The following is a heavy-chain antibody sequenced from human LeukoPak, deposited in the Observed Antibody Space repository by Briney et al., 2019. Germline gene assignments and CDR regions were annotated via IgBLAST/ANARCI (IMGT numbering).Heavy chain of an antibody. D-gene: IGHD5-12*01. CDR1: GGSISSYY. V-gene: IGHV4-59*01. J-gene: IGHJ6*02. CDR2: IYYSGST. Sequence: SETLSLTCTVSGGSISSYYWSWIRQPPGKGLEWIGYIYYSGSTNYNPSLKSRVTISVDTSKNQFSLKLSSVTAADTGVYYCARDRSTRGYDLLSYYYYGMDVRGQGTTVTVSS. CDR3: ARDRSTRGYDLLSYYYYGMDV.